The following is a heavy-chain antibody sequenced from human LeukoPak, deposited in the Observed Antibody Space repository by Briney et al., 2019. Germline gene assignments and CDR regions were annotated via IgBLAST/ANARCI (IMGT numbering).Heavy chain of an antibody. CDR1: GGSISSYY. J-gene: IGHJ4*02. CDR2: IYYSGST. CDR3: ARDNQGIAVAGRH. V-gene: IGHV4-59*01. D-gene: IGHD6-19*01. Sequence: SETLSLTCTVSGGSISSYYWSWIRQPPGKGLEWIGYIYYSGSTNYNPSLKSRVTISRDTSKNQFSLKLSSVTAADTAVYYCARDNQGIAVAGRHWGQGTLVTVSS.